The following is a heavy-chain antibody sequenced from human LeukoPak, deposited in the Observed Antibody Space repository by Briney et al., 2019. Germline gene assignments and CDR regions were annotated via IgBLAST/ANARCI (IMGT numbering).Heavy chain of an antibody. D-gene: IGHD6-13*01. J-gene: IGHJ4*02. V-gene: IGHV3-20*04. CDR1: GXTFDDYG. Sequence: AGGSLRLSCAASGXTFDDYGMSWVRQAPGKGLEWVSGINWNGGSTGYADSVKGRFTISRDNAKNSLYLQMNSLRAEDTALYYCARGTLKAAATDSDYWGQGTLVTVSS. CDR3: ARGTLKAAATDSDY. CDR2: INWNGGST.